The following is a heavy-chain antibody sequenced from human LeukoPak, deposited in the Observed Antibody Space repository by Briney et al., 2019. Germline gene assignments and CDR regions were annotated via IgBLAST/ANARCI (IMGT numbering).Heavy chain of an antibody. CDR2: ISGSDVTT. CDR3: VQGNALDY. CDR1: GFSFSTYD. Sequence: GGSLRLSCAASGFSFSTYDMSWSRLPPGKGLEWVSSISGSDVTTNYADSVKGRFTIPRDNSKNMLYLQMNSLRAEDTALYYCVQGNALDYWGQGTLVTVSS. V-gene: IGHV3-23*01. D-gene: IGHD3-10*01. J-gene: IGHJ4*02.